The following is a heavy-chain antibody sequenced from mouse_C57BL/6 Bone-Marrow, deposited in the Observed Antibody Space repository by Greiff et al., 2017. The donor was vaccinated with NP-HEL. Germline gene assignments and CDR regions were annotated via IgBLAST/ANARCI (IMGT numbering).Heavy chain of an antibody. J-gene: IGHJ3*01. D-gene: IGHD2-3*01. V-gene: IGHV5-4*03. CDR2: ISDGGSYT. CDR1: GFTFSSYA. CDR3: ARGRVYDGYYYFAY. Sequence: EVKLMESGGGLVKPGGSLKLSCAASGFTFSSYAMSWVRQTPEKRLEWVATISDGGSYTYYPDNVKGRFTISRDNAKNNLYLQMSHLKSEDTAMYYCARGRVYDGYYYFAYWGQGTLVTVSA.